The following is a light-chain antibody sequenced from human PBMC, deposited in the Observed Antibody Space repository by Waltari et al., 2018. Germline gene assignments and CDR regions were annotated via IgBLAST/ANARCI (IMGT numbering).Light chain of an antibody. CDR2: DAS. Sequence: IVVTQSPAALSLSPGERATLSCRASQTISTYLAWYQQKPGQAPRLLIYDASKRAPAIQVGFRDRGYGTDFTLTINSLEPEDFAVYYCQQRFTWPPFTFGGGTKIEIK. CDR1: QTISTY. CDR3: QQRFTWPPFT. J-gene: IGKJ4*01. V-gene: IGKV3-11*01.